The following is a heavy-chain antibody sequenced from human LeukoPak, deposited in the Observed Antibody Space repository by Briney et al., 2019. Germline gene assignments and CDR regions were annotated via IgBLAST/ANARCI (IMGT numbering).Heavy chain of an antibody. J-gene: IGHJ4*02. Sequence: GASVKVSCKASGYTFTGYYMHWVRQAPGQGLEWMGWINPNSGGTNYAQKFQGRVTMTRDTSISTAYMELSRLRSDDTAVYYCARGWLLLWFGELLSKPYFDYWAREPWSPSPQ. V-gene: IGHV1-2*02. D-gene: IGHD3-10*01. CDR2: INPNSGGT. CDR1: GYTFTGYY. CDR3: ARGWLLLWFGELLSKPYFDY.